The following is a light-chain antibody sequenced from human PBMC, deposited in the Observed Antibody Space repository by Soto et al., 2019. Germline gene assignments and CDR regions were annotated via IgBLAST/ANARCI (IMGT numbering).Light chain of an antibody. Sequence: QSVLTQPASVSGSPGQSITISCTGTSSDVGGYNYVSWYQQHPGKAPKLMIYDVTNRPSGVSNRFSGSKSGNTASLTISGLQAEDEADYYCSSYTSSSTYVFGPGTKVTV. CDR2: DVT. CDR3: SSYTSSSTYV. J-gene: IGLJ1*01. V-gene: IGLV2-14*01. CDR1: SSDVGGYNY.